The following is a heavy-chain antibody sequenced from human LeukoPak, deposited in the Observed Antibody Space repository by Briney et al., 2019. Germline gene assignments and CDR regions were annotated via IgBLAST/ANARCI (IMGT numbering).Heavy chain of an antibody. CDR2: IIPILGIA. Sequence: ASVKVSCKASGGTFSSYAISWVRKAPGQGLEWMGRIIPILGIANYAQKFQGRVTITADKSTSTAYMELSSLRSEDTAVYYCARGASGRDGYNTPFDYWGQGTLVTVSS. CDR3: ARGASGRDGYNTPFDY. D-gene: IGHD5-24*01. V-gene: IGHV1-69*04. CDR1: GGTFSSYA. J-gene: IGHJ4*02.